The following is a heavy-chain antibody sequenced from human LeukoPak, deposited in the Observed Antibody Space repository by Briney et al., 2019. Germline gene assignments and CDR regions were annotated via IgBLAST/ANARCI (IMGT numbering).Heavy chain of an antibody. J-gene: IGHJ4*02. D-gene: IGHD3-10*01. V-gene: IGHV3-53*01. CDR2: IYSGGST. CDR1: GFTVSSNY. Sequence: PGGSLRLSCAASGFTVSSNYMSWVRQAPGKGLEWVSVIYSGGSTYYADSVKGRFTISRDNSKNTLYLQMNSLRAEDTAVYYCAKGQGRSQTGAMVRGPFDYWGQGTLVTVSS. CDR3: AKGQGRSQTGAMVRGPFDY.